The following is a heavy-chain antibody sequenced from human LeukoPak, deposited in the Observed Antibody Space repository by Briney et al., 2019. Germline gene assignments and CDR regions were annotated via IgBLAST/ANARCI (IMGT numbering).Heavy chain of an antibody. Sequence: PGGSLRLSCAASGFTFSSYSMNWVRQAPGKGLEWVSYISSSSSTIYYADSVKGRFTISRDNAKNSLYLQMNSLRDEDTAVFYCAKAMRGSALVFDYWGQGTLVTVSS. CDR3: AKAMRGSALVFDY. CDR1: GFTFSSYS. V-gene: IGHV3-48*02. D-gene: IGHD2-15*01. J-gene: IGHJ4*02. CDR2: ISSSSSTI.